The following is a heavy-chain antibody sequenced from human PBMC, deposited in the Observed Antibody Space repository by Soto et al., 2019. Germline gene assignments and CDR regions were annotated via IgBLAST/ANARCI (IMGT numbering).Heavy chain of an antibody. CDR3: ARAYYDFWTWSEHNWFDP. CDR1: GYTFTSYD. V-gene: IGHV1-8*01. D-gene: IGHD3-3*01. CDR2: INPNSGNT. Sequence: GASVKVSCKASGYTFTSYDINWVRQATGQGLEWMGWINPNSGNTGYAQKFQGRVTMTRNTSISTAYMELSSLRSEDTAVYYCARAYYDFWTWSEHNWFDPWGQGTLVTVSS. J-gene: IGHJ5*02.